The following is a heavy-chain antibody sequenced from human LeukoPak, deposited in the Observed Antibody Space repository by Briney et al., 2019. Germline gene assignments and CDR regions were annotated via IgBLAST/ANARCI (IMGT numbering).Heavy chain of an antibody. V-gene: IGHV3-23*01. Sequence: GGSLRLSCEASGFIFSNYGMNWSRQAPGKGLEGFSGISGSGGSTYFADSVKGRFTISRDNSKSTLYLQMNSLRAEDTAVYYCARAGVPATCAPDYWGQGTLVTVSS. D-gene: IGHD3-3*01. J-gene: IGHJ4*02. CDR2: ISGSGGST. CDR3: ARAGVPATCAPDY. CDR1: GFIFSNYG.